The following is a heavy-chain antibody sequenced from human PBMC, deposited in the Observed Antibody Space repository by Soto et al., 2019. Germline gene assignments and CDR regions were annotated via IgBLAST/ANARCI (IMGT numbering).Heavy chain of an antibody. V-gene: IGHV4-61*08. CDR2: IYYSGNT. CDR1: WGSVSSGDYY. D-gene: IGHD5-18*01. J-gene: IGHJ5*02. CDR3: ARIPVDTYMIYWLEP. Sequence: SETLSRTCTVSWGSVSSGDYYCSWIREAPWKGLELIGYIYYSGNTNYNPSLKSRVIISVDTCTNLFSLKLTSVTAADTAVSYCARIPVDTYMIYWLEPGGKGNLVT.